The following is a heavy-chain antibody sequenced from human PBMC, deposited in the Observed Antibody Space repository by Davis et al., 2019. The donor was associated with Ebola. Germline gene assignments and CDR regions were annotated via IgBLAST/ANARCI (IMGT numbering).Heavy chain of an antibody. CDR2: INAGNGNT. CDR1: GYTFTGHY. V-gene: IGHV1-3*01. Sequence: ASVKVSCKTSGYTFTGHYIQWVRQAPGQGLEWMGWINAGNGNTKYSQKFQGRVTITRDTSASTAYMELSSLRSEDTAVYYCASHPWGYDYWGQGTLVTVSS. CDR3: ASHPWGYDY. D-gene: IGHD3-16*01. J-gene: IGHJ4*02.